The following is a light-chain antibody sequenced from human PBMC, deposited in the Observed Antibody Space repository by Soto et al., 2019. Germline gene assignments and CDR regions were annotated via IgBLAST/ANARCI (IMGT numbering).Light chain of an antibody. Sequence: QSVLTQPPSVSGAPGQRVTISCTGSSSNIGAGYDVHWYQQLPGTAPKLLIYGNSNRPSGVPDRCSGSKSGTSASLAITGRQAEDEAAYSCQSYDGSLRGWVFGGGTKLTVL. CDR2: GNS. J-gene: IGLJ3*02. CDR3: QSYDGSLRGWV. V-gene: IGLV1-40*01. CDR1: SSNIGAGYD.